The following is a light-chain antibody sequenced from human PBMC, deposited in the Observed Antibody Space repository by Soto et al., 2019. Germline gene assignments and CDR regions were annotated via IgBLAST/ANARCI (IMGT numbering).Light chain of an antibody. Sequence: EIVMTQSPATLSVSPGERATLSCRASRSFSNNLAWYQQKPGQAPRLLIYGASTRATGIPARFSGSGSGTEFTRTIGSLQSEDFAVYYCQQYNDWPGTFGQGTKVEIK. J-gene: IGKJ1*01. CDR1: RSFSNN. V-gene: IGKV3-15*01. CDR2: GAS. CDR3: QQYNDWPGT.